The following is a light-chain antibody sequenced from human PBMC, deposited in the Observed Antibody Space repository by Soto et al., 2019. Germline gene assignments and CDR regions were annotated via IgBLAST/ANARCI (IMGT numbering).Light chain of an antibody. CDR3: QQSYSSPQMYT. V-gene: IGKV1-39*01. CDR2: AAS. J-gene: IGKJ2*01. Sequence: DIPMTQSPSSLSASVGDRVTITCRASQSISSSLNWYQQKPGKAPDLLIYAASNLQSGVPSRFSGSGSGTDFTLTISSLQPEDFATYYCQQSYSSPQMYTFRQGTKLEIK. CDR1: QSISSS.